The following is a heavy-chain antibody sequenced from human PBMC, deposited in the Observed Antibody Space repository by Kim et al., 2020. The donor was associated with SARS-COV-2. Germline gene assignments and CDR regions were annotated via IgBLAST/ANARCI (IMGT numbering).Heavy chain of an antibody. V-gene: IGHV4-39*07. J-gene: IGHJ4*02. D-gene: IGHD5-12*01. CDR3: ARVSWLQFY. CDR1: GGSISSSSYY. CDR2: IYYSGST. Sequence: SETLSLTCTVSGGSISSSSYYWGWIRQPPGKGLEWIGSIYYSGSTYYNPSLKSRVTISVDTSKNQFSLKLSSVTAADTAVYYCARVSWLQFYWGQGTLVTVSS.